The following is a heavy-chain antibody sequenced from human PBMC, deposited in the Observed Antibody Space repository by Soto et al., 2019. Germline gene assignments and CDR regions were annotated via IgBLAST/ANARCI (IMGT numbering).Heavy chain of an antibody. J-gene: IGHJ6*02. CDR3: ARFCSVAVAWGYYGMDV. V-gene: IGHV6-1*01. CDR2: TYYRSKWYN. D-gene: IGHD6-19*01. CDR1: GDSVSSNSAA. Sequence: SQTLSLTCAISGDSVSSNSAAWNLIRQSPSRGLEWLGRTYYRSKWYNDYAVSVKSRITINPDTSKNQFSLQLNSVTPEDTAVYYCARFCSVAVAWGYYGMDVWGQGTTVTVSS.